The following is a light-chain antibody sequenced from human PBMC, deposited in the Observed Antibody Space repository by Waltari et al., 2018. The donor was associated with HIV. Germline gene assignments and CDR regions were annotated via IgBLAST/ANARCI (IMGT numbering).Light chain of an antibody. Sequence: SYELTQTPSVSVSPGQTARITCFGDALPKQYAYWYQQKAGQAPLLVIYKDNERASGIPERFSGSSSGTTVTLTISGVQPEDEADYYCQTWATGIQVFGGGTKLTVL. CDR2: KDN. J-gene: IGLJ3*02. CDR1: ALPKQY. V-gene: IGLV3-25*03. CDR3: QTWATGIQV.